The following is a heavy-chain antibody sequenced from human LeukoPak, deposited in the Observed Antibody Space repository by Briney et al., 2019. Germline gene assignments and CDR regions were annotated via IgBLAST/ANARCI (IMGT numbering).Heavy chain of an antibody. V-gene: IGHV1-18*04. CDR3: ARDQSPGIAAGGTGWFDP. CDR2: ISAYNGNT. Sequence: ASVKVSCKASGYTFTSYYMHWVRQAPGQGLEWMGWISAYNGNTNYAQKLQGRVTMTTDTSTSTAYMELRSLRSDDTAVYYCARDQSPGIAAGGTGWFDPWGQGTLVTVSS. CDR1: GYTFTSYY. J-gene: IGHJ5*02. D-gene: IGHD6-13*01.